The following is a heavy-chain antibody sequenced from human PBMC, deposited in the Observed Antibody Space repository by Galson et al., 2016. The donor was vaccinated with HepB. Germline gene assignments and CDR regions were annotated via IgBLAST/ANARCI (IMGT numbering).Heavy chain of an antibody. Sequence: ISGDSVSSNSATWNWIRQSPSRGLEWLGRTYYRSKWYNDYALSVKSRITINPDTSKNQFSLQLNSVTPEDTAVYYCARVRSGYSGYANPYYYGMDVWGQGTTVTVAS. V-gene: IGHV6-1*01. D-gene: IGHD5-12*01. CDR3: ARVRSGYSGYANPYYYGMDV. CDR1: GDSVSSNSAT. J-gene: IGHJ6*02. CDR2: TYYRSKWYN.